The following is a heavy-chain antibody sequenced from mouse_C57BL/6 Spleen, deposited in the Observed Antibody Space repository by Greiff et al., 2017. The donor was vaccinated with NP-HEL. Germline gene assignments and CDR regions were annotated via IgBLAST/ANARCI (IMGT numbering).Heavy chain of an antibody. V-gene: IGHV1-54*01. J-gene: IGHJ2*01. Sequence: VQLQESGAELVRPGTSVKVSCKASGYAFTNYLIEWVKQRPGQGLEWIGVINPGSGGTNYNEKFKGKATLTADKSSSTAYMQLSSLTSEDSAVYFCARNDGDYFDYWGQGTTLTVSS. CDR3: ARNDGDYFDY. CDR2: INPGSGGT. D-gene: IGHD2-3*01. CDR1: GYAFTNYL.